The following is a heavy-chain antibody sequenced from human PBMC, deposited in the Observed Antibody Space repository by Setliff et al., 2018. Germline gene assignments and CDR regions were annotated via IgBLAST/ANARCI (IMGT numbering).Heavy chain of an antibody. CDR3: VRDRTAYSYGLDV. Sequence: SETLSLTCVVSGYSITNGYYWSWIRQPPGKGLEWIGYIYHNGNTNFNPSLKSRVTMSVDTSKNQFALNLKSVTAADTAVYYCVRDRTAYSYGLDVWGQGTTVTVS. D-gene: IGHD5-18*01. V-gene: IGHV4-38-2*02. J-gene: IGHJ6*02. CDR2: IYHNGNT. CDR1: GYSITNGYY.